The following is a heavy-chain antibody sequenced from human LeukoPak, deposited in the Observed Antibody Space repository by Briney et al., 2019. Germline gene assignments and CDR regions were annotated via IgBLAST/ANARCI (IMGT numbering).Heavy chain of an antibody. CDR1: GFIVSSNY. J-gene: IGHJ4*02. CDR2: ISSGGNT. V-gene: IGHV3-53*01. CDR3: AREVRGYYFDY. Sequence: PGGSLRLSCAASGFIVSSNYMSWVRQAPGKGLECVSVISSGGNTYYADSVKGRFTISRDNSKNTVFLQMNSLRAEDTAVYYCAREVRGYYFDYWGQGTLVTVSS. D-gene: IGHD3-22*01.